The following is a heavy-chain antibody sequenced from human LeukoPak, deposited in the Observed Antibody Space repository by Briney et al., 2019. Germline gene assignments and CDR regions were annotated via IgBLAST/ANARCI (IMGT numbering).Heavy chain of an antibody. CDR2: ISYDGSDK. D-gene: IGHD2-8*02. CDR1: EFTFSTYG. V-gene: IGHV3-30*03. Sequence: PGGSLRLSCAASEFTFSTYGMHWVRQAPGKGLEWVAFISYDGSDKYYADSVKGRFTISRDNSKNTLYLQMNSLRVEDTAVYYCARELVRRNGAFDLWGQGTMVTVSS. J-gene: IGHJ3*01. CDR3: ARELVRRNGAFDL.